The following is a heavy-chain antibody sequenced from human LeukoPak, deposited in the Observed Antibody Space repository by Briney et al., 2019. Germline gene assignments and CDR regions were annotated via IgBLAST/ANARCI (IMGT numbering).Heavy chain of an antibody. D-gene: IGHD3-22*01. CDR1: GGSISSSNW. J-gene: IGHJ4*02. Sequence: PETLSLTCAVSGGSISSSNWWSWVRQPPGKGLEWIGEIYHSGSTNYNPSLKSRVTTSVDKSKNQFSLKLSSVTAADTAVYYCARDRGTPDYYDTSGYDYWGQGTLVTVSS. V-gene: IGHV4-4*03. CDR3: ARDRGTPDYYDTSGYDY. CDR2: IYHSGST.